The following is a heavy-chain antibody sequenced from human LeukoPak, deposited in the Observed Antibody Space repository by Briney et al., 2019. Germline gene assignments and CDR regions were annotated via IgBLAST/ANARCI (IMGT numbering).Heavy chain of an antibody. CDR3: ARGEPMVRGVIGY. Sequence: ASVKVSCKASGYTFTGFYMHWVRQAPGQGLEWMGWINPNSGGTNYAQKFQGRVTMTRDTSISTAYMELSRLRSDDTAVYYCARGEPMVRGVIGYWGQGTLVTVSS. D-gene: IGHD3-10*01. CDR2: INPNSGGT. V-gene: IGHV1-2*02. J-gene: IGHJ4*02. CDR1: GYTFTGFY.